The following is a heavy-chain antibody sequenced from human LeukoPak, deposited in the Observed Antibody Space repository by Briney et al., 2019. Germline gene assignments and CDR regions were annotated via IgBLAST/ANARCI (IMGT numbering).Heavy chain of an antibody. CDR3: AGVKSYYYYCMDV. CDR2: INLSGST. Sequence: GSLRLSCAASGFTFSSYGMSWVRQAPGNGLEWIGEINLSGSTNYNPSLKSRVTISVDPPKNQFSLNLSSVTVADTAVYYCAGVKSYYYYCMDVWGKGTTVTVSS. J-gene: IGHJ6*03. CDR1: GFTFSSYG. V-gene: IGHV4-34*01.